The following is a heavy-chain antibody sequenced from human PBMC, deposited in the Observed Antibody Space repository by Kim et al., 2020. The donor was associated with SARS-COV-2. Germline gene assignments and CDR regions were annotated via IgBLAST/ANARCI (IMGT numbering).Heavy chain of an antibody. CDR2: TTGWTT. V-gene: IGHV3-15*01. CDR3: FNTFDI. Sequence: TTGWTTDYAETVKGKFTISRDYSKNTLYLQKNSLKTEDTAVYYCFNTFDIWGQGTMVTVSS. J-gene: IGHJ3*02.